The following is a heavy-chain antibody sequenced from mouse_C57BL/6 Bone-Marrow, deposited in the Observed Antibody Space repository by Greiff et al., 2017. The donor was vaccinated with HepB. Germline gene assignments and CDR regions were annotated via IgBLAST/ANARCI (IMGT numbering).Heavy chain of an antibody. CDR3: TRSPNYYGFDY. CDR2: ISSGGDYI. CDR1: GFPFSSYA. V-gene: IGHV5-9-1*02. J-gene: IGHJ2*01. Sequence: EVKLVESGEGLVKPGGSLKLSCAASGFPFSSYAMSWVRQTPEKRLEWVAYISSGGDYIYYADTVKGRFTISRDNARNTLYLQMSSLKSEDTAMYYCTRSPNYYGFDYWGQGTTLTVSS. D-gene: IGHD1-1*01.